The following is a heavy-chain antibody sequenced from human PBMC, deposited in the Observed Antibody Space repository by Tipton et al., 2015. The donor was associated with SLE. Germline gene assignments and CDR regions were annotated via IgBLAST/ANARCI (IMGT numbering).Heavy chain of an antibody. V-gene: IGHV4-59*08. Sequence: TLSLTCTISDDSIITHYWSWIRQPPGKGLEWIGYIYYSGSTNYSPSLESRVTISVDTSKNQFSLMLSSVTAADTAAYYCVRHGQTVQATFDHWGQGALVTVSS. CDR1: DDSIITHY. CDR3: VRHGQTVQATFDH. CDR2: IYYSGST. D-gene: IGHD1-26*01. J-gene: IGHJ4*02.